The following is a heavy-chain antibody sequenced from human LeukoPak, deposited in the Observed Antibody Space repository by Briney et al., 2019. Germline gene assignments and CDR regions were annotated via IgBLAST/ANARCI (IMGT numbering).Heavy chain of an antibody. Sequence: LGESLKISCKASGYSFTNYWIGWVRQMPGKGLEWMGIIYPDDSDTRYSPSFQGQVTISADKSISTAYLQWNSLKASDTAMYYCARLYRRYSYGPLDYWGQGTLVTVSS. CDR1: GYSFTNYW. J-gene: IGHJ4*02. V-gene: IGHV5-51*01. CDR2: IYPDDSDT. CDR3: ARLYRRYSYGPLDY. D-gene: IGHD5-18*01.